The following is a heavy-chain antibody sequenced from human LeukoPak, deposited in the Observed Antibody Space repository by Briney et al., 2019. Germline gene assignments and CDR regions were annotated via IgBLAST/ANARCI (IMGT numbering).Heavy chain of an antibody. CDR3: AREIGSSVDAFDI. V-gene: IGHV4-4*07. CDR1: GGSISSYY. CDR2: IYTSGST. J-gene: IGHJ3*02. D-gene: IGHD6-13*01. Sequence: SETLSLTCTVSGGSISSYYWSWIRQPAGKGLESIWRIYTSGSTNYNPSLKSRVTMSVDTSKNQFSLKLSSVTAADTAVYYCAREIGSSVDAFDIWGQGTTVTVSS.